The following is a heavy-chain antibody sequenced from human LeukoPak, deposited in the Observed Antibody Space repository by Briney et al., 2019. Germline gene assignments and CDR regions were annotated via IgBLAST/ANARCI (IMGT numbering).Heavy chain of an antibody. J-gene: IGHJ5*02. D-gene: IGHD3-10*01. CDR3: ARSGFGSGISFDL. CDR2: MNPNSGDT. V-gene: IGHV1-8*02. CDR1: GYTFTSYD. Sequence: ASVKVSCKASGYTFTSYDINWVRQAPGQGLEWMGWMNPNSGDTGYPQKFQGRVTMTRDTSITTAYMELSSLRAEDTAVYYCARSGFGSGISFDLWGQGTLVTVSS.